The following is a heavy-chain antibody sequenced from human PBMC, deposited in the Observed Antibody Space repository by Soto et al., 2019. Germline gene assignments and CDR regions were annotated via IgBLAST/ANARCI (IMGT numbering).Heavy chain of an antibody. CDR2: INPKFGDT. V-gene: IGHV1-2*02. Sequence: QVQLVQSGAEVKEPGDSVRVSCEASGYTVTAYYIHWVRQVPGQGLEWMGWINPKFGDTTYAQDFQGRVTMTRDMSISTVYMGLSRLTSDDTAIYYCARNMDYYYGPGSGNGHGVWGQGTTVTVFS. J-gene: IGHJ6*02. CDR3: ARNMDYYYGPGSGNGHGV. D-gene: IGHD3-10*01. CDR1: GYTVTAYY.